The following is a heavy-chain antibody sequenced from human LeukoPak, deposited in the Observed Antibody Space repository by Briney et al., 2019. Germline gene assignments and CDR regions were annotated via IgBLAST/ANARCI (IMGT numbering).Heavy chain of an antibody. CDR1: GFTFSSYE. Sequence: GGSLRLSCAASGFTFSSYEMNWVRQAPGKGLEWVSYISSSGSTIYYADSVKGRFTISRDNAKNSLYLQMNSLRAEDTAVYYCARDGYCYGSGQPEFDYWGQGTLVTVSS. CDR3: ARDGYCYGSGQPEFDY. CDR2: ISSSGSTI. J-gene: IGHJ4*02. D-gene: IGHD3-10*01. V-gene: IGHV3-48*03.